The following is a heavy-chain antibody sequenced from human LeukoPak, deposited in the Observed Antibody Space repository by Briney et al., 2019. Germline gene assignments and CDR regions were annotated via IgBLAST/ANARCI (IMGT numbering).Heavy chain of an antibody. CDR2: FYNSGRS. CDR1: DDSISGYY. CDR3: TRGAGWLIDY. D-gene: IGHD3-16*01. Sequence: PSETLSLTCTVSDDSISGYYRGWIRQPPGKGLEWIGYFYNSGRSTYNPSLKSRVTISADTSKNHFSLKLNSVTTADTAVYYCTRGAGWLIDYWGQGILVTVSS. V-gene: IGHV4-59*01. J-gene: IGHJ4*02.